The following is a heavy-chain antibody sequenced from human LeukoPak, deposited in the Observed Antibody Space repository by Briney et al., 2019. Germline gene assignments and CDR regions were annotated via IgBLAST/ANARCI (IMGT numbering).Heavy chain of an antibody. CDR2: IYYSGST. D-gene: IGHD3-10*01. J-gene: IGHJ5*02. V-gene: IGHV4-61*05. Sequence: SETLSLTCNVSGYSISSGYYWGWIRQPPGKGLEWIGYIYYSGSTNYNPSLKSRVTISVDTSKNQFSLKLSSVTAADTAVYYCARSSEWFGDFPNWFDPWGQGTLVTVSS. CDR1: GYSISSGYY. CDR3: ARSSEWFGDFPNWFDP.